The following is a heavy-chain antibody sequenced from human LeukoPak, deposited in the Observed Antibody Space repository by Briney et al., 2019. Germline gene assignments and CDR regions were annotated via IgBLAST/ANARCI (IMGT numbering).Heavy chain of an antibody. V-gene: IGHV3-21*01. D-gene: IGHD1-14*01. CDR2: TSSSSAYT. J-gene: IGHJ4*02. CDR3: ARDQFASKPFDY. Sequence: PGGSLRLSCAASGFTFSSFSMIWVRQAPGKGLGWVSSTSSSSAYTFYAESGKGRFTISRDNAKNSLFLQMNSLRAEDTAVYYCARDQFASKPFDYWGQGTLVTVSS. CDR1: GFTFSSFS.